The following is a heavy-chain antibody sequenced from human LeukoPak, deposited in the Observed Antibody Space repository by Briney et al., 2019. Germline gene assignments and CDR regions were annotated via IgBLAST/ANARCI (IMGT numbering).Heavy chain of an antibody. Sequence: GGSLRPSCSASGFPFSSYAMHWVRQAPGKGLEYVSAISDSGGSTYYADSVKGRFTISRDNSKNTLYLQMSSLRAEDTAVYFCVRGYSFGPYGMDVWGQGTTVTVSS. CDR1: GFPFSSYA. D-gene: IGHD2-15*01. J-gene: IGHJ6*02. V-gene: IGHV3-64D*09. CDR3: VRGYSFGPYGMDV. CDR2: ISDSGGST.